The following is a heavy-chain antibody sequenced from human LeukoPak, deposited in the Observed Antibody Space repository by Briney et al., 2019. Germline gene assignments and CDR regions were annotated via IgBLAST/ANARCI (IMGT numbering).Heavy chain of an antibody. J-gene: IGHJ4*02. CDR3: ARDSCSSTSRYNYFDY. CDR1: GGTFSSYA. Sequence: SVKVSCKASGGTFSSYAISWVRQAPGQGLEWMGGIIPIFGTANYAQKFQGRVTITADESTSTAYMELSSLRSEDTAVYYCARDSCSSTSRYNYFDYWGQGTLVTVSS. V-gene: IGHV1-69*13. D-gene: IGHD2-2*02. CDR2: IIPIFGTA.